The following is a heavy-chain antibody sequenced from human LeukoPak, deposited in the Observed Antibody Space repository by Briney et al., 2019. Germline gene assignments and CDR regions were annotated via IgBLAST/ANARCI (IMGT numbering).Heavy chain of an antibody. CDR2: IHYSGKT. CDR3: ARDYGDHRVDY. Sequence: PSETLSLTCTVSGGSISSGAYYWGWIRQPPGKGLEWIGTIHYSGKTYYNPSLKSRITISIDTSKKQFALKLSSVTAADMAVYYCARDYGDHRVDYWGRGTLVTVSS. D-gene: IGHD4-17*01. J-gene: IGHJ4*02. CDR1: GGSISSGAYY. V-gene: IGHV4-39*06.